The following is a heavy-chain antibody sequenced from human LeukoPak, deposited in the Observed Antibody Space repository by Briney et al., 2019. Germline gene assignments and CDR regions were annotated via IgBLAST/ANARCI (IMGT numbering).Heavy chain of an antibody. D-gene: IGHD3-22*01. Sequence: GGSLRLSCAASGFTFSSYSMNWVRQAPGKGLEWVSSISSSSSYIYYADSVKGRFTISRDNAKNPLYLQMNSLRAEDTAVYYCARDHTSYYDSSGYRYGHVGYWGQGTLVTVSS. CDR3: ARDHTSYYDSSGYRYGHVGY. J-gene: IGHJ4*02. CDR2: ISSSSSYI. V-gene: IGHV3-21*01. CDR1: GFTFSSYS.